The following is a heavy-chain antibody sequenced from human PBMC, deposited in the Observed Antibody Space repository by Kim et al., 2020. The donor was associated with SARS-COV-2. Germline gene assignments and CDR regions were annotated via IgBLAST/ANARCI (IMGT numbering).Heavy chain of an antibody. CDR3: VRDPFITMIVVAQRYYYCIEI. CDR2: IYYSGST. V-gene: IGHV4-39*02. CDR1: GGSISSSSYY. Sequence: SETLSLTCTVSGGSISSSSYYWGWIRQPPGKGLEWIGSIYYSGSTYYNPSLKSRVTISVDTSKNLFSLKLSSVSAADTAVYYCVRDPFITMIVVAQRYYYCIEICGQGTTITVSS. D-gene: IGHD3-22*01. J-gene: IGHJ6*02.